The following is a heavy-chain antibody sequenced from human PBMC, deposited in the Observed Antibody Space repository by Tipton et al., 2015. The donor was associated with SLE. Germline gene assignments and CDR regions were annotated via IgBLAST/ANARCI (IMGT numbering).Heavy chain of an antibody. Sequence: SLRLSCAASGFTVSSNYMSWVRQAPGKGLEWVSVIYSGGSTYYADSMKGRFTISRDNSKNTLYLQMNSLRAEDTAVYYCARFRSETGADAFDIWGQGTMVTVSS. CDR3: ARFRSETGADAFDI. J-gene: IGHJ3*02. V-gene: IGHV3-66*01. CDR1: GFTVSSNY. CDR2: IYSGGST.